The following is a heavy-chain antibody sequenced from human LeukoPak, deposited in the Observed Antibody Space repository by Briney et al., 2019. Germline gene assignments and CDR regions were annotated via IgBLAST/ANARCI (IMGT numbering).Heavy chain of an antibody. Sequence: GGSLRLSCAASGFTFSDNYMSWIRQAPGKGLEWVSYISSSGSTIYYADSVKGRFTISRDNAKNSLYLQMNSLRAEDTAVYYCARSIITMVRGDHFDYWGQGTLVTVSS. CDR2: ISSSGSTI. J-gene: IGHJ4*02. V-gene: IGHV3-11*04. D-gene: IGHD3-10*01. CDR1: GFTFSDNY. CDR3: ARSIITMVRGDHFDY.